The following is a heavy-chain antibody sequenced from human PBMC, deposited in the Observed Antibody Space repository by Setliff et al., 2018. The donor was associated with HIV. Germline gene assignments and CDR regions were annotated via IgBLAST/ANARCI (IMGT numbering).Heavy chain of an antibody. D-gene: IGHD3-16*01. CDR2: VFHTGTT. CDR1: GGSIRGDDYY. CDR3: VNPSGAMGDFDS. J-gene: IGHJ4*02. Sequence: LSLTCTVSGGSIRGDDYYWTWIRQHPGKGLEWIGYVFHTGTTNYNPSLKSRVTISVDTSKNQFSLKLSSVTAADTAVYYCVNPSGAMGDFDSWGQGTLVTVSS. V-gene: IGHV4-30-4*08.